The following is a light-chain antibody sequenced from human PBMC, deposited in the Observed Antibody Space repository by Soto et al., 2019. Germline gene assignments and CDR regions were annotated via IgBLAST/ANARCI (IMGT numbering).Light chain of an antibody. CDR3: QHYGISWT. Sequence: EIVLTQSPGTLSLSPWERATLSCRASQTVSSKYLAWFQQKGGQAPRLLIFGASSRAAGIPDRFSGSVSGTDFILTISRLEREDFAVYYCQHYGISWTFGQGTRLEIK. V-gene: IGKV3-20*01. CDR2: GAS. J-gene: IGKJ5*01. CDR1: QTVSSKY.